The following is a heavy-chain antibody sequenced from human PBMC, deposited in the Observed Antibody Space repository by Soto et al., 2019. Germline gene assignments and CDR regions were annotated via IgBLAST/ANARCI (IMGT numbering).Heavy chain of an antibody. CDR2: INHSGST. Sequence: ETLSLTCAVYGGSFSGYYWSWIRQPPGKGLEWIGEINHSGSTNYNPSLKSRVTISVDTSKNQFSLKLSSVTAADTAVYYCARGFRVVAHNWFDPWGQGTLVTVSS. CDR3: ARGFRVVAHNWFDP. V-gene: IGHV4-34*01. CDR1: GGSFSGYY. D-gene: IGHD2-15*01. J-gene: IGHJ5*02.